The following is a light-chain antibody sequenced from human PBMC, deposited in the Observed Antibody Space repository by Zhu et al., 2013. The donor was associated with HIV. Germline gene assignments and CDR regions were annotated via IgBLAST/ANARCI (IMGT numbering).Light chain of an antibody. CDR1: QDITNY. Sequence: DIQMTQSPSSLSASVGDRVTITCQASQDITNYLNWYQQKPGKAPKLLIYDASNLEPGVPSRFSGSGYGTDFTFTISSLQPEDIATYHCQQYDDLSRITFGQGTRLEIK. V-gene: IGKV1-33*01. CDR3: QQYDDLSRIT. J-gene: IGKJ5*01. CDR2: DAS.